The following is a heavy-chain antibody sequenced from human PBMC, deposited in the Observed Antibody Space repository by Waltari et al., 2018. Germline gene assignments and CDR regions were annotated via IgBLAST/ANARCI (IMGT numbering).Heavy chain of an antibody. CDR2: IFYSGST. J-gene: IGHJ4*02. Sequence: QLHLQESGPGLVKPSETLSLTCTVSGDSISSSSYYWGWIRQPPGKGREWIGSIFYSGSTYYNPSLDSRVTISLDTSKNQFSLKLSSVTAADTAVYYCARDMAAAGTGIFDYWGQGTLVTVSS. CDR3: ARDMAAAGTGIFDY. V-gene: IGHV4-39*07. D-gene: IGHD6-13*01. CDR1: GDSISSSSYY.